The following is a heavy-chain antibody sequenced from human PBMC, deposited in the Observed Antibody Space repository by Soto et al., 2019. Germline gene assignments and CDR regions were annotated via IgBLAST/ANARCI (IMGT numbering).Heavy chain of an antibody. V-gene: IGHV4-31*03. CDR3: AREKNYDSSVHDI. J-gene: IGHJ3*02. CDR1: GGSISSGGYY. D-gene: IGHD3-22*01. CDR2: IYYSGST. Sequence: QVQLQESGPGLVKPSQTRSLTCTVSGGSISSGGYYWSWIRQHPGKGLEWIGYIYYSGSTYYNPSLKSRVTISVDTSKNQFSLKLSSVTAADTAVYYCAREKNYDSSVHDIWGQGTMVTVSS.